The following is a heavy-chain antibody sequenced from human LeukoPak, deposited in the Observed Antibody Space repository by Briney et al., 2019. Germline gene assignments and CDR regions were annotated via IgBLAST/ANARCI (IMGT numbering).Heavy chain of an antibody. V-gene: IGHV1-46*01. CDR2: IDPSGGST. J-gene: IGHJ3*02. D-gene: IGHD3-16*01. Sequence: ASVKVSCEASGYTFTSYYMHWVRQAPGQGLEWMGIIDPSGGSTSYAQKFQGRVTMTRDTSTSTVYMELSSLRSEDTAVYYCATVDGGGAFDIWGQGTMVTVSS. CDR1: GYTFTSYY. CDR3: ATVDGGGAFDI.